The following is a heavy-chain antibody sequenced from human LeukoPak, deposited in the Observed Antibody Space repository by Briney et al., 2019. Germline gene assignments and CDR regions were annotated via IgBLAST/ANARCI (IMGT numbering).Heavy chain of an antibody. D-gene: IGHD2-2*01. CDR2: ISGSGGST. Sequence: PGGSLRLSCAASGFTFSSYAMSWVRQAPGKGLEWVSAISGSGGSTYYADSVKGRFTISRDNSKNTLYLQMNSLRAEDTAVYYCAKGDRSSTSCYPHYYYMDVWGKGTTVTVSS. CDR3: AKGDRSSTSCYPHYYYMDV. J-gene: IGHJ6*03. V-gene: IGHV3-23*01. CDR1: GFTFSSYA.